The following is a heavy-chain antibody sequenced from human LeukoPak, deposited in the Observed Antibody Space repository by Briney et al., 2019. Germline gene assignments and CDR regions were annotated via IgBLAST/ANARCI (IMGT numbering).Heavy chain of an antibody. Sequence: SETLSLTCTVSNDSFSNYYWTWIRQSPGKALEWIGYDYYTDKTHYNPSLKSRVFISADTSQNQFSLRLSSVTAADTAVYYCARASMRRRDGYNRHYEIDHWGQGTLVTVSS. J-gene: IGHJ1*01. D-gene: IGHD5-24*01. CDR1: NDSFSNYY. CDR2: DYYTDKT. CDR3: ARASMRRRDGYNRHYEIDH. V-gene: IGHV4-59*01.